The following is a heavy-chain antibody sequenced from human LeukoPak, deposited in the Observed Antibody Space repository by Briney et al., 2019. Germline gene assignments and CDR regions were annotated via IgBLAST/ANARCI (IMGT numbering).Heavy chain of an antibody. D-gene: IGHD5-12*01. V-gene: IGHV4-39*01. J-gene: IGHJ4*02. CDR3: ARLRYGGWGGIDY. Sequence: PSETLSLTCTVSGGSISSDSYYWGWIRQPPGKGLEWLGNMYYSGSTYYNPSLKSRVTISIDTSKNQFSLKLSSVTAADTAVYYCARLRYGGWGGIDYWGQGTLVTVSS. CDR1: GGSISSDSYY. CDR2: MYYSGST.